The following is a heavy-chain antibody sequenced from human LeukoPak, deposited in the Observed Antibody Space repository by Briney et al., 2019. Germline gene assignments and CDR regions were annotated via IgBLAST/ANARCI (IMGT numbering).Heavy chain of an antibody. CDR1: GYTFTGYY. CDR3: AXXXXXXXXXRWEPHQPQYYFDY. CDR2: INPNSGGT. Sequence: ASVKVSCKASGYTFTGYYMHWVRQAPGQGLEWMGWINPNSGGTNYAQKFQGRVTMTRDTSISTAYMELSRLRSDDTAVYYCAXXXXXXXXXRWEPHQPQYYFDYWGQGTLVTVSS. V-gene: IGHV1-2*02. J-gene: IGHJ4*02. D-gene: IGHD1-26*01.